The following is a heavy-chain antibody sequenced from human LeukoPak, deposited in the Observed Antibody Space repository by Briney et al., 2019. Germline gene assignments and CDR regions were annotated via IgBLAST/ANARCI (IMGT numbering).Heavy chain of an antibody. CDR3: ARGFYYGLDV. CDR2: ISDSGNT. Sequence: GGSLRLSCAASGFTLSSYAMSWVRQAPGKGLEWVSAISDSGNTYHADSVKGRFTISRDSSKNTLFLQMNSLRAEDTAVYYCARGFYYGLDVWGKGTTVTVSS. J-gene: IGHJ6*04. CDR1: GFTLSSYA. V-gene: IGHV3-23*01.